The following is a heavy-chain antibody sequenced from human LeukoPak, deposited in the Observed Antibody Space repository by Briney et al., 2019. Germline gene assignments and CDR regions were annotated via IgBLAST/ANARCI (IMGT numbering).Heavy chain of an antibody. J-gene: IGHJ3*02. V-gene: IGHV3-30*18. Sequence: GGSLRLSCVPSGFTFTNYGMHWVRQAPGKGLEWVAAILYDGSKKYYADSVKGRFSIYRDNSNYTLHLQMNSLRTEDTALYYCANFEGSSQAFHIWGQGTLVTVSS. D-gene: IGHD6-13*01. CDR2: ILYDGSKK. CDR1: GFTFTNYG. CDR3: ANFEGSSQAFHI.